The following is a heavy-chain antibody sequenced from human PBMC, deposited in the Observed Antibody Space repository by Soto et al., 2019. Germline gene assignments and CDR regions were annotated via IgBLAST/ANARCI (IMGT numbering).Heavy chain of an antibody. D-gene: IGHD1-26*01. CDR1: GVPFSGYY. Sequence: ETLSLTCAVYGVPFSGYYWSWIRQSPGKGLEWIGEINHSGNTNYNPSLKSRVTMLVDTSKNQFSLSLSSVTAADTAVYYCANLIVFHSSYYHDYWGHGTLVTVSS. J-gene: IGHJ4*01. CDR3: ANLIVFHSSYYHDY. CDR2: INHSGNT. V-gene: IGHV4-34*01.